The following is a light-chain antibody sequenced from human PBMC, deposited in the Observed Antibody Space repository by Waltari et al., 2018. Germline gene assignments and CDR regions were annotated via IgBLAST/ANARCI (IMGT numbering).Light chain of an antibody. CDR2: KAS. Sequence: DIQMTQSPSTLSASVGDRVTITCRASQSISSWLAWYQQKPGKAPKLLIYKASSLESGVPSRFSGSGSGTEFTLTISSLQADDFATYYCQQYNSYSPTTFGQGTKLEIK. CDR1: QSISSW. J-gene: IGKJ2*01. CDR3: QQYNSYSPTT. V-gene: IGKV1-5*03.